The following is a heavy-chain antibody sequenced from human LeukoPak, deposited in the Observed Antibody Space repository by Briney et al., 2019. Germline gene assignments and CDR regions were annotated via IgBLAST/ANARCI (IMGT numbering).Heavy chain of an antibody. CDR3: ARRKSESAVITLSNWFDP. Sequence: SETLSLTCTVSGESVSSYSWNWIRQPPGKGLEWVGYIYYSGRTDYNPSLKSRVTMSVDTSKNQFSLKLSSVTAADTALYYCARRKSESAVITLSNWFDPWGQGTLVTVSS. D-gene: IGHD4-23*01. V-gene: IGHV4-59*02. CDR1: GESVSSYS. CDR2: IYYSGRT. J-gene: IGHJ5*02.